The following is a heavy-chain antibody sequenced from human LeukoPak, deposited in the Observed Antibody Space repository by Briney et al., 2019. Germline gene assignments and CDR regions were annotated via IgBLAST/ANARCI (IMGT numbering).Heavy chain of an antibody. V-gene: IGHV3-15*01. CDR1: GFTFSNAW. CDR3: TTTVRRVVVVDAFDI. CDR2: IKSKTDGGTT. D-gene: IGHD2-15*01. J-gene: IGHJ3*02. Sequence: GGSLRLSCAASGFTFSNAWMSWVRQAPGKGLEWVGRIKSKTDGGTTDYAAPVKGRFTISRDDSKNTLYLQMNSLKTEDTAVYYCTTTVRRVVVVDAFDIWGQGTMVTVSS.